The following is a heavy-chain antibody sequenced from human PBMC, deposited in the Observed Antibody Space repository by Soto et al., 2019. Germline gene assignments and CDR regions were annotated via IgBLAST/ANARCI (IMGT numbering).Heavy chain of an antibody. CDR1: GGSFSGYY. Sequence: QVQLQQWGAGLLKPSETLSLTCAVYGGSFSGYYWSWIRQPPGKGLELIGEINHSGSTNYNPSLKSRVTISVGTSKTQFSLKRSSVTAADTAVYYCARGKRVWYSSSFNWFDPRGQGTLVTVSS. J-gene: IGHJ5*02. CDR3: ARGKRVWYSSSFNWFDP. V-gene: IGHV4-34*01. D-gene: IGHD6-13*01. CDR2: INHSGST.